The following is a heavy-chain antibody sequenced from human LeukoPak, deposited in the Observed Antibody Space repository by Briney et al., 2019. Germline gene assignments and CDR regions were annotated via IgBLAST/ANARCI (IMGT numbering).Heavy chain of an antibody. CDR3: ARDSVLGCGGDCYTHFDY. CDR1: GGTFNNYA. J-gene: IGHJ4*02. Sequence: SVKVSCKASGGTFNNYAFSWVRQAPGQGLEWMGRIIPILGIANYAQKFQGRVTITADKSMSTAYMELSSLGSEDTAVYYCARDSVLGCGGDCYTHFDYWGQGTLVTVSS. D-gene: IGHD2-21*02. CDR2: IIPILGIA. V-gene: IGHV1-69*04.